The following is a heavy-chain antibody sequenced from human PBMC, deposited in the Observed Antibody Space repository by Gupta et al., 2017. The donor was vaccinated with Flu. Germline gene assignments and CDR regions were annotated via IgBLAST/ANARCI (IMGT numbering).Heavy chain of an antibody. V-gene: IGHV3-74*01. D-gene: IGHD6-19*01. J-gene: IGHJ6*02. CDR1: GFTFSTYW. Sequence: EVQLVESGGGLVQPGGSLRLSCSASGFTFSTYWMHWVRQAPGKGPVWVSRINSDGSSTSYADSVKGRITISRDNAKNTLYLQMNSLGAEDTAVYYCARDQGYSSGRNYYYGMDVWGQGTTVTVSS. CDR3: ARDQGYSSGRNYYYGMDV. CDR2: INSDGSST.